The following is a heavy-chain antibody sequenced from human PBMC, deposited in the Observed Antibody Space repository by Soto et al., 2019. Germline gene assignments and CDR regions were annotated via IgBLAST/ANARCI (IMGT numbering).Heavy chain of an antibody. J-gene: IGHJ4*02. CDR2: ISANSGNT. CDR1: GSTFTSAG. V-gene: IGHV1-18*04. Sequence: ASVTVSCTGAGSTFTSAGVDWVRQAPGQGLEWMGWISANSGNTNYAQNLQGRVTMTTDTSTSTAYMELRSLTSDDTAVYYCARAGASDWNYVSSSSWGQGTLVTVSS. CDR3: ARAGASDWNYVSSSS. D-gene: IGHD1-7*01.